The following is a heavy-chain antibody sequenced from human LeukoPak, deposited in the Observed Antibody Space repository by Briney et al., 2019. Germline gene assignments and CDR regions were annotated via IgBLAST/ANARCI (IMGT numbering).Heavy chain of an antibody. J-gene: IGHJ4*02. CDR2: ISSSGTSI. V-gene: IGHV3-11*01. Sequence: GGSLRLSCAASGFTFSDYYLSWVRQAPGKGLEWVSYISSSGTSIYYADSVKGRFTVSRDNAKNSVDLQMKSLRAEDTAVYYCARVGLGATGAIDYWGQGTLVSVSS. CDR1: GFTFSDYY. CDR3: ARVGLGATGAIDY. D-gene: IGHD1-26*01.